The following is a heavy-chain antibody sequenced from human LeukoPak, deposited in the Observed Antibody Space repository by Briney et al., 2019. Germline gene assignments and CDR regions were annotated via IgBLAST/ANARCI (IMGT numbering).Heavy chain of an antibody. CDR1: AYTFTGYY. J-gene: IGHJ4*02. CDR2: MNPKSGDT. CDR3: ARRPIIIPAAIDDY. D-gene: IGHD2-2*01. Sequence: ASVNLSCKASAYTFTGYYIHWVRQAPGQGLEWMGLMNPKSGDTSYTQKFQGRVTMTRDTSISTAYMELSRLTSDDTAVYYCARRPIIIPAAIDDYWGQGTLVTVSS. V-gene: IGHV1-2*02.